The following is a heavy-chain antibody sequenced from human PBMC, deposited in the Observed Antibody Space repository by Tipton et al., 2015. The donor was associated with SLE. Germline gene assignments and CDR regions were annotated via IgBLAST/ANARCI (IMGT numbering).Heavy chain of an antibody. Sequence: TLSLTCTVSGGSISSSSYYWGWIRQPPGKGLEWIGSIYYSGSTYYNPSLKSRVTISVDTSKNQFSLKLSSVTAADTAVYYCARDGSRIAAAGYDYWGQGTLVTVSS. J-gene: IGHJ4*02. D-gene: IGHD6-13*01. CDR3: ARDGSRIAAAGYDY. CDR1: GGSISSSSYY. CDR2: IYYSGST. V-gene: IGHV4-39*02.